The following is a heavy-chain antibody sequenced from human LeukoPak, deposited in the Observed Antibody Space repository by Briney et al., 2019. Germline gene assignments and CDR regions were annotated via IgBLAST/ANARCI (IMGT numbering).Heavy chain of an antibody. CDR1: GFTFSSYS. CDR2: ISSSSSTI. CDR3: ARDPSGYYYDSSGYSDY. V-gene: IGHV3-48*01. D-gene: IGHD3-22*01. J-gene: IGHJ4*02. Sequence: GGSLRLSCAASGFTFSSYSMNWVRQAPGKGLEWVSSISSSSSTIYYADSVKGRFTISRDNAKNSLYLQMNSLRAEDTAVYYCARDPSGYYYDSSGYSDYWGQGTLVTVSS.